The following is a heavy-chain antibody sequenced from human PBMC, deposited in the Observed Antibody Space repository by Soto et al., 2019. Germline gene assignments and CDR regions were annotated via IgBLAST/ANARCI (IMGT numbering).Heavy chain of an antibody. Sequence: QVQLVQSGAEVKKPGSSVKVSCKASGGTFSNYTISWVRQAPGQGLEWMGRIIPILGIANYAQKFQGRVTITADKSTSTAYMELSSLRSEDTAVYYCAVPTEIRYSGYDWPRCDAFDIWGQGTMVTVSS. CDR2: IIPILGIA. CDR3: AVPTEIRYSGYDWPRCDAFDI. J-gene: IGHJ3*02. CDR1: GGTFSNYT. V-gene: IGHV1-69*02. D-gene: IGHD5-12*01.